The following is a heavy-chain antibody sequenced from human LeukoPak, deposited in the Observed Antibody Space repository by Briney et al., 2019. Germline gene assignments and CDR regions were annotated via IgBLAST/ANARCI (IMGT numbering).Heavy chain of an antibody. CDR1: GGSFSGYY. CDR3: AREGSSSPFDY. D-gene: IGHD6-6*01. V-gene: IGHV4-34*01. J-gene: IGHJ4*02. CDR2: INHSGST. Sequence: SETLSLTCAVYGGSFSGYYWSWIRQPPGKGLEWIGEINHSGSTNYNPSLKSRVTISVDTSKNQFSLKLSSVTAAETAVYYCAREGSSSPFDYWGQGTLVTVSS.